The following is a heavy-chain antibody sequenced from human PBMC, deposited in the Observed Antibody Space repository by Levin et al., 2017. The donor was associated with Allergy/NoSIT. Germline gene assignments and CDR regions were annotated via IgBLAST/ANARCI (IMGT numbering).Heavy chain of an antibody. CDR2: IKQDGTEK. V-gene: IGHV3-7*01. Sequence: GGSLRLSCVASGFTFSNYWMSWVRQVPGKGLEWLANIKQDGTEKYYVDSVKGRFTISRDNAKNSLYLQMSSLRAEDTAVYYCVTGGSYFFNWGPGTLVTVSS. D-gene: IGHD1-26*01. J-gene: IGHJ4*02. CDR3: VTGGSYFFN. CDR1: GFTFSNYW.